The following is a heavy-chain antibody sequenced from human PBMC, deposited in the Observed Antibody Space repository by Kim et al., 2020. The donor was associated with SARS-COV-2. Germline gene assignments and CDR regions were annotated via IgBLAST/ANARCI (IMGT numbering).Heavy chain of an antibody. D-gene: IGHD3-3*01. V-gene: IGHV1-46*01. J-gene: IGHJ6*03. CDR3: ARDPRFCSGYYSYYYMDV. Sequence: ASVKVSCKASGYTFTSYYMHWVRQAPGQGLEWMGIINPSGGSTSYAQKFQGRVTMTRDTSTSTVYMELSSLRSEDTAVYYCARDPRFCSGYYSYYYMDVWGKGTTVTVSS. CDR1: GYTFTSYY. CDR2: INPSGGST.